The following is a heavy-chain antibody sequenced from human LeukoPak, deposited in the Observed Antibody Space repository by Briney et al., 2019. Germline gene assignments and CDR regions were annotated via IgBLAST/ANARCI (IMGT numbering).Heavy chain of an antibody. V-gene: IGHV3-23*01. Sequence: GGSLRLSCAASGFTFSSYAMNWVRQAPGKGLEWVASINTSGGSTYYTDSVKGRVTISRDNAKNSLYLQMNSLRDEHTALYYCARRGDYIDYYYYYMDVWGKGNTVPLSS. CDR3: ARRGDYIDYYYYYMDV. D-gene: IGHD4-17*01. CDR1: GFTFSSYA. J-gene: IGHJ6*03. CDR2: INTSGGST.